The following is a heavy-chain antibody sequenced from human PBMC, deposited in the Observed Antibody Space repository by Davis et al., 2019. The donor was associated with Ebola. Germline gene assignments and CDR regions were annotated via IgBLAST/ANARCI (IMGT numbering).Heavy chain of an antibody. V-gene: IGHV1-18*01. D-gene: IGHD2-21*01. CDR2: ISAYNGNT. CDR1: GYTFTSYG. CDR3: ARAKFCIAGIGRPCAFDI. Sequence: ASVKVSCKASGYTFTSYGISWVRQAPGQGLEWMGWISAYNGNTNYAQKLQGRVTMTTDTSTSTAYMELRSLRSDDTAVYYCARAKFCIAGIGRPCAFDIWGQGTMVTVSS. J-gene: IGHJ3*02.